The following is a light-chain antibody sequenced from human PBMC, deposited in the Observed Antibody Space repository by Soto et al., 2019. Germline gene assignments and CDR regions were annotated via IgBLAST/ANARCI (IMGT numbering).Light chain of an antibody. Sequence: DIQMTQSPSSLSASVGDRFTITGLASQSISSYLNWYQQKPGKAPKLLIYAESSLQSGVPSRFSGSGSGTDFTLTISSLQPEDFATYYCQQSYSTPQTFGQGTKVDI. J-gene: IGKJ1*01. V-gene: IGKV1-39*01. CDR1: QSISSY. CDR3: QQSYSTPQT. CDR2: AES.